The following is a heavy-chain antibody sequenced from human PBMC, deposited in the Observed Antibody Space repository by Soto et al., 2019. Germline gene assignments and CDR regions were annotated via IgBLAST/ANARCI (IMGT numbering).Heavy chain of an antibody. CDR2: INPGTGDT. V-gene: IGHV1-3*01. D-gene: IGHD2-15*01. CDR3: ARGQGYCSGGSGFLWYCDL. J-gene: IGHJ2*01. Sequence: QVQLVQSGAEVKKPGASVKVSCRASGYAFSNYAIYWVRQAPGQRLEWMGWINPGTGDTKYSQKFKGRVTITRDTSASTAYMGLSSLRSEDTAVYYCARGQGYCSGGSGFLWYCDLGGRGTLVTVSS. CDR1: GYAFSNYA.